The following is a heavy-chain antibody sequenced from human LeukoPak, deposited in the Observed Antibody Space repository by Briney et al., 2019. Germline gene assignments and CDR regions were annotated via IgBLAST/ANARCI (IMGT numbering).Heavy chain of an antibody. CDR1: GFTFSSYA. CDR2: IWYDGSNK. V-gene: IGHV3-33*08. J-gene: IGHJ4*02. CDR3: ARAMTTVTTPYLDY. D-gene: IGHD4-17*01. Sequence: GGSLRLSCAASGFTFSSYAMHWVRQAPGKGLEWVAVIWYDGSNKYYADSVKGRFTISRDNSKNTLYLQMNSLRAEDTAVYYCARAMTTVTTPYLDYWGQGTLVTVSS.